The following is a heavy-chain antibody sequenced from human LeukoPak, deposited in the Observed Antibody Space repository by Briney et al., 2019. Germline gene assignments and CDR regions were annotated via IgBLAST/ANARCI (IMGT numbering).Heavy chain of an antibody. D-gene: IGHD6-19*01. CDR1: GGTFSSYA. CDR3: ARGVEAVAGTFYYMDV. CDR2: IIPIFGTA. V-gene: IGHV1-69*06. Sequence: SVKVSCKASGGTFSSYAISWVRQAPGQGLEWMGGIIPIFGTANYAQKFQGSVTITADKSTSTAYMELSSLRSEDTAVYYCARGVEAVAGTFYYMDVWGKGTTVTISS. J-gene: IGHJ6*03.